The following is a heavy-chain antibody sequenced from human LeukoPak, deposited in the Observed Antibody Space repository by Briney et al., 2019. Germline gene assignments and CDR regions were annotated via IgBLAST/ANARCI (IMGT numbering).Heavy chain of an antibody. V-gene: IGHV4-30-4*01. Sequence: SQTLSLTCTVSGGSISSGDYSWSWIRQPPGKGLEWIGYIYYSGSTYYNPSLKSRVTISVDTSKNQFSLKLSSVTAADTAVYYCARAPYYYGSGSYQPPDYWGQGTLVTVSS. CDR1: GGSISSGDYS. CDR2: IYYSGST. D-gene: IGHD3-10*01. J-gene: IGHJ4*02. CDR3: ARAPYYYGSGSYQPPDY.